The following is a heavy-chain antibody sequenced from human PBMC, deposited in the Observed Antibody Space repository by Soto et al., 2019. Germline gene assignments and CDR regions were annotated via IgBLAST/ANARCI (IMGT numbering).Heavy chain of an antibody. CDR2: IYSGGST. Sequence: GCLRLACKGSGFTVSSNYMSWVRQAPGKGLEWVSVIYSGGSTYYADSVKGRFTISRDNSKNTLYLQMNSLRAEDTAVYYCARDLYSGSYYNWFDPWGQGTLVTVYS. V-gene: IGHV3-53*01. D-gene: IGHD1-26*01. J-gene: IGHJ5*02. CDR3: ARDLYSGSYYNWFDP. CDR1: GFTVSSNY.